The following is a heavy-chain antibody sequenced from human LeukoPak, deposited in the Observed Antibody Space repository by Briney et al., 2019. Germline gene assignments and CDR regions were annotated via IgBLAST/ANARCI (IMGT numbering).Heavy chain of an antibody. J-gene: IGHJ3*01. D-gene: IGHD3-22*01. CDR1: GFTFSSYA. CDR3: AKDWGFDDSSGYYLGAFDF. V-gene: IGHV3-30*04. Sequence: QPGGSLRLSCAASGFTFSSYAMHWVRQAPGKGLEWVAVISYDGSNKYYADSVKGRFTISRDNSKNTVYLQMNSLRGEDTALYYCAKDWGFDDSSGYYLGAFDFWGQGTTVTVSS. CDR2: ISYDGSNK.